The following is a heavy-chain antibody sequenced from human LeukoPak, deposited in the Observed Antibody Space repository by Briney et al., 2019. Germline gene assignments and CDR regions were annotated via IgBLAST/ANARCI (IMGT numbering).Heavy chain of an antibody. J-gene: IGHJ4*02. V-gene: IGHV3-23*01. CDR1: GFTFSSYA. CDR3: AKDHLLGSGYFPHYFDY. Sequence: GGSLRLSCAASGFTFSSYAMSWVRQAPGQGLEWVSAISGSGGSTYYADSVKGRFTISRDNSKNTLYLQMNSLRAEDTAVYYCAKDHLLGSGYFPHYFDYWGQGTLVTVSS. D-gene: IGHD3-3*01. CDR2: ISGSGGST.